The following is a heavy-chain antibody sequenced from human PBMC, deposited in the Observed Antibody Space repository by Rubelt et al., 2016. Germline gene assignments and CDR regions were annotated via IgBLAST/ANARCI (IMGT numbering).Heavy chain of an antibody. CDR3: AILQMATLTAAGDY. CDR2: IHYIGST. CDR1: GGSISSSSYY. D-gene: IGHD5-24*01. Sequence: QLQLQESGPGLVKPSETLSLTCAVSGGSISSSSYYWNWIRQPPGEGLEWIGSIHYIGSTYYNPSLKSRVAVSVDTSKNQFSLGLISVTAADTAVYYCAILQMATLTAAGDYWGPGTLVTVSS. V-gene: IGHV4-39*01. J-gene: IGHJ4*02.